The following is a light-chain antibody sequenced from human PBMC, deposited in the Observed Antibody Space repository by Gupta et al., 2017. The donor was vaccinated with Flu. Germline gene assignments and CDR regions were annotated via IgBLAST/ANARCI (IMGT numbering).Light chain of an antibody. Sequence: DIQMTQSPSTLSASVGDRVTITCRASQSISTWLAWYQQKPGKAPKLLISKASNLESGVPSRFSGSGSGTEFTLTISSLQPDDIATYYCQQENNYFTTFGHGTKIDI. CDR1: QSISTW. CDR2: KAS. CDR3: QQENNYFTT. V-gene: IGKV1-5*03. J-gene: IGKJ3*01.